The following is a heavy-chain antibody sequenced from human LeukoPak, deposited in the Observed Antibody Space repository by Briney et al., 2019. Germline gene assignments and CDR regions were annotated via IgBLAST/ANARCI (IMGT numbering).Heavy chain of an antibody. Sequence: ASVKFSCKASGYTFTSSYMHGVRQARGQGFEWMEILNQMGDSTTYAQKVQGRVTMTRDTSPSTVYMELSSLRSEDTAVYYCARVTSSGYYPNWGQGSQVAACS. CDR3: ARVTSSGYYPN. J-gene: IGHJ4*02. D-gene: IGHD3-22*01. V-gene: IGHV1-46*01. CDR1: GYTFTSSY. CDR2: LNQMGDST.